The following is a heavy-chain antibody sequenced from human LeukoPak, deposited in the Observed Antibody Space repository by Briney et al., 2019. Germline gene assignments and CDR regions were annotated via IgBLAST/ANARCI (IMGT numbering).Heavy chain of an antibody. J-gene: IGHJ6*03. Sequence: SETRSLACTVAGGSISSDYWGWIRHPPGKVLGWIGYIYYSGSTNYNPSLKSRVTISVDTSNNQFSLKLSSVTAADTAVYYCARARGGLWFGEPDMEVWGKGTTVTVSS. V-gene: IGHV4-59*01. D-gene: IGHD3-10*01. CDR1: GGSISSDY. CDR3: ARARGGLWFGEPDMEV. CDR2: IYYSGST.